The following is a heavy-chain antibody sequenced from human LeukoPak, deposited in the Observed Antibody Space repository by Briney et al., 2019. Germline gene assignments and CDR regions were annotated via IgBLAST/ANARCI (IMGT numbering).Heavy chain of an antibody. V-gene: IGHV4-59*01. D-gene: IGHD3/OR15-3a*01. CDR2: IYYSGST. J-gene: IGHJ6*03. Sequence: PSETLSLTCTVSGGSISSYYWSWIRQPPGKGLEWIGYIYYSGSTNYNPSLKSRVTISVDTSKNQFSLKLSSVTAADTAVYYCARALSWTTESYYYMDVWGKGTTVTVSS. CDR3: ARALSWTTESYYYMDV. CDR1: GGSISSYY.